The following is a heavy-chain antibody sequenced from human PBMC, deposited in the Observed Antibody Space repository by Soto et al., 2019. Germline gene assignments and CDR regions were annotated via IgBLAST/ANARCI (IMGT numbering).Heavy chain of an antibody. D-gene: IGHD2-21*01. CDR3: VRDMQLWRLDS. J-gene: IGHJ4*02. Sequence: EVQLMESGGGLVQPGESLRLSCAASGLTFRSYWMHWVRQAPGKGLVWVSRINTDGSVAMYVDSVKGRFTISRDNAKNTLYLHMNSLRAEDTAVYYCVRDMQLWRLDSWRQGTLVTVSS. V-gene: IGHV3-74*03. CDR2: INTDGSVA. CDR1: GLTFRSYW.